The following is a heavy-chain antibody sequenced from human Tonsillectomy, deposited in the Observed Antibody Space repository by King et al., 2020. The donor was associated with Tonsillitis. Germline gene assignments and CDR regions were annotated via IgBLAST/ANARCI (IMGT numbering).Heavy chain of an antibody. CDR2: ISGSGGST. CDR1: GFTFSTYA. CDR3: AKEAYSYDYDAFDI. V-gene: IGHV3-23*04. Sequence: VQLVESGGDLVQPGGSLRLSCVGSGFTFSTYAMSWVRQAPGKGLEWVSSISGSGGSTHFADSVNGRFTISRDNSKSTLYLQMNSLRADDTAVYYCAKEAYSYDYDAFDIWGQGTMVTVSS. J-gene: IGHJ3*02. D-gene: IGHD5-18*01.